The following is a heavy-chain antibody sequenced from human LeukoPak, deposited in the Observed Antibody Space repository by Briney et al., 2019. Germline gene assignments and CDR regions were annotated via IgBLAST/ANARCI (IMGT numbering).Heavy chain of an antibody. Sequence: GGSLRLSCAASGFIFSSHGMNWVRQAPGKGLEWVSGVSPSGDITYYADSVKGRFTISRDNSKNRVYLQMDSLRAEDTAVYYCAKDRGITMIVVGSDAFDIWGQGTMVTVSS. CDR3: AKDRGITMIVVGSDAFDI. V-gene: IGHV3-23*01. CDR1: GFIFSSHG. D-gene: IGHD3-22*01. J-gene: IGHJ3*02. CDR2: VSPSGDIT.